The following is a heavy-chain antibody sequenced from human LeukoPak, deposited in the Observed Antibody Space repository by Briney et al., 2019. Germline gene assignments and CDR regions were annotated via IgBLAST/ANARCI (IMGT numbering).Heavy chain of an antibody. J-gene: IGHJ4*02. CDR3: AKVGGSGGYVDY. CDR1: GFTFSSYS. V-gene: IGHV3-48*01. CDR2: ISSNSTI. D-gene: IGHD6-19*01. Sequence: GGSLRLSCAASGFTFSSYSMNWVRQAPGKGLEWVSYISSNSTIYYADSVKGRFTISRDNSKSTLYLQMNSLRTEDTALYYCAKVGGSGGYVDYWGQGTPVTVSS.